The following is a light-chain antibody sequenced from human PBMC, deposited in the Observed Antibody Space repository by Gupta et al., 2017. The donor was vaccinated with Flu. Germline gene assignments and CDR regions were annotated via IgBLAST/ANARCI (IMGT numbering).Light chain of an antibody. V-gene: IGLV2-8*01. CDR2: EVS. J-gene: IGLJ3*02. Sequence: SVTTSCTGTGSDVGGYNYVSWYQQHLGEAPKLMIYEVSKRPSGVPDRFSGSKSGNTASLTVSGLQAEDEANYYCSSYAGSNNWVFGGGTTLTVL. CDR1: GSDVGGYNY. CDR3: SSYAGSNNWV.